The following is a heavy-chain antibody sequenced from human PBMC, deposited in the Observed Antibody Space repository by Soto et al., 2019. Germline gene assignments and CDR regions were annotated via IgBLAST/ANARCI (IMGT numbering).Heavy chain of an antibody. J-gene: IGHJ5*02. V-gene: IGHV4-39*01. CDR2: IYYTGST. D-gene: IGHD3-3*01. Sequence: SETLSLTCTVSGGSLSSGSYYWGWIRQPPGKGLEWIASIYYTGSTYYNPSLKSRVTISVDTSKNQFSLRLSSVTAADTAVYYCARQLPFGVVILLNWFDPWGPGTLVTVSS. CDR1: GGSLSSGSYY. CDR3: ARQLPFGVVILLNWFDP.